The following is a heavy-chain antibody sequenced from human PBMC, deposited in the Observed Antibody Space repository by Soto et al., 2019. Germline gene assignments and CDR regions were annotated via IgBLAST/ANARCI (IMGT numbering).Heavy chain of an antibody. Sequence: TLSLTCILSGGSISAAGFYWSWIRQHPGNGREWVGLITDSGSTYYNPSLKSRVTISVDTSKNQFSLNLNSVTAADPAVYYCAKDPQFGSCEPWGEATLVTGS. CDR2: ITDSGST. J-gene: IGHJ5*02. D-gene: IGHD3-10*01. CDR3: AKDPQFGSCEP. CDR1: GGSISAAGFY. V-gene: IGHV4-31*02.